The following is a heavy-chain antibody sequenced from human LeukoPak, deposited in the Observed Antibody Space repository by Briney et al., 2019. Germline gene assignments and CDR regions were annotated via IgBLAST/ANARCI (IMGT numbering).Heavy chain of an antibody. CDR1: GGSISSGGYS. D-gene: IGHD3-22*01. CDR3: ARGDYYYDSSGFAFDI. CDR2: IYHSGST. Sequence: SQTLSLTCAVSGGSISSGGYSWSWIRQPPGKGLEWIGYIYHSGSTYYNPSLKSRVTISVDRSKNQFSLKLSSVTAADTAVYYCARGDYYYDSSGFAFDIWGQGTMVTVSS. J-gene: IGHJ3*02. V-gene: IGHV4-30-2*01.